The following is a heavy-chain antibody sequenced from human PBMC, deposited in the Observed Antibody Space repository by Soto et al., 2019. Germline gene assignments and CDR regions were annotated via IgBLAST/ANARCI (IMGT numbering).Heavy chain of an antibody. V-gene: IGHV1-18*01. CDR2: ISAYNANA. Sequence: QIQLLQSGAEVKKPGASVKVTCKASGYTFRNFGISCVRQAPGQGLEWMGWISAYNANANYAHKFQGRLTMTADTSTSTAYMELRSLRSDDTAVYYCARENSYFDYWGQGTLVTVSS. CDR1: GYTFRNFG. J-gene: IGHJ4*02. CDR3: ARENSYFDY.